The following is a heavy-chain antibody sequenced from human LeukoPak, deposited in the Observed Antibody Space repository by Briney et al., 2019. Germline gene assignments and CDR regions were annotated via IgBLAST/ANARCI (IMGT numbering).Heavy chain of an antibody. CDR3: ARSKSRDGYSLDY. V-gene: IGHV4-34*01. CDR2: IYYSGST. Sequence: SETLSLTCAVFGGSFDGYYWTWIRQSPGTGLEWIGSIYYSGSTYYNPSLKSRVTISVDTSKNQFSLKLSSVTAADTAVYYCARSKSRDGYSLDYWGQGTLVTVSS. CDR1: GGSFDGYY. D-gene: IGHD5-24*01. J-gene: IGHJ4*02.